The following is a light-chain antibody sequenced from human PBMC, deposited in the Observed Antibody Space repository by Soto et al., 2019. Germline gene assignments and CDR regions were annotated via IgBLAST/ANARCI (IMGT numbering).Light chain of an antibody. J-gene: IGKJ1*01. Sequence: EKVMTQSPATLSVSPGERATLSCRASQSVSSSYLDWYQQKPGQAPRLLIYESSNRATGIAARFSGSGSGTDFTLTISSLEPEDFAVYYCQQRSNWPQTFGQGTKVDIK. CDR1: QSVSSSY. V-gene: IGKV3D-20*02. CDR3: QQRSNWPQT. CDR2: ESS.